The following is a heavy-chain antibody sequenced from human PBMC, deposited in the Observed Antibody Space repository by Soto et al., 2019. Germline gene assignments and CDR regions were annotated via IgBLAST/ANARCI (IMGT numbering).Heavy chain of an antibody. CDR1: GFPINNGW. CDR3: TRAGSGYYLGIFDY. D-gene: IGHD3-3*01. J-gene: IGHJ4*02. Sequence: GGSLRLSCAASGFPINNGWMSWVRQAPGKGLEWVGCIRSKAYGGTTEYAASVKGRFTISRDDSKSIAYLQMNSLKTEDTAVYYCTRAGSGYYLGIFDYWGQGTLVTVSS. CDR2: IRSKAYGGTT. V-gene: IGHV3-49*04.